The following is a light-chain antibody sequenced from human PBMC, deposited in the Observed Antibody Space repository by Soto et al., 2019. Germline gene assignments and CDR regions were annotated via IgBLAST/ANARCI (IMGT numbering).Light chain of an antibody. Sequence: QSALTQPASVSGSPGQSITISCTGTSSDIGDYNFVSWYQHHPGKAPKLIIFEVSNRPSGVSNRFSGSKSDNTASLTISGLQDEDEAHYYCSSPASTTGVFGGGTKLTVL. CDR1: SSDIGDYNF. V-gene: IGLV2-14*01. J-gene: IGLJ3*02. CDR3: SSPASTTGV. CDR2: EVS.